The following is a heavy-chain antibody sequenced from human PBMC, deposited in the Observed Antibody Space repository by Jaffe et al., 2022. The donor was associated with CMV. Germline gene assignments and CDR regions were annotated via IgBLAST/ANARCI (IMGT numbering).Heavy chain of an antibody. CDR3: ARTDYDGNNYIFDY. CDR1: GFTFGEYS. D-gene: IGHD3-22*01. CDR2: IRSKAYGGTT. J-gene: IGHJ4*02. Sequence: EVQLVESGGGLVQPGRSLRLSCTASGFTFGEYSMSWVRQAPGKGLEWVGFIRSKAYGGTTEYAASVKGRFTISRDESKSIAYLQMNSLKTEDTAVYYCARTDYDGNNYIFDYWGQGTLVTVSS. V-gene: IGHV3-49*04.